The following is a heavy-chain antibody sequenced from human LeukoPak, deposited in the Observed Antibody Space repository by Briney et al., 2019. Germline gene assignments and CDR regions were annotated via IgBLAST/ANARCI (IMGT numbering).Heavy chain of an antibody. Sequence: GXXLRLSCAASGFTFSSYSMNWVRQAPGKGLGWVSSISSSSYIYYSDSVKGRFTISRDNAKNSLYLQMKSLRAEDTAVYYCARDRESSSWFDYWGQGTLVTVSS. V-gene: IGHV3-21*01. CDR1: GFTFSSYS. CDR2: ISSSSYI. CDR3: ARDRESSSWFDY. D-gene: IGHD6-13*01. J-gene: IGHJ4*02.